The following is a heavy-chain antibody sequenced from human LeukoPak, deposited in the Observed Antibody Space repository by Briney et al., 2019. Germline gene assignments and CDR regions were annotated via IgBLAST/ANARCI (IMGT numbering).Heavy chain of an antibody. V-gene: IGHV3-15*05. J-gene: IGHJ4*02. D-gene: IGHD3-10*01. CDR1: GFTFSLAW. CDR3: TTDAPSGHGVLFGY. Sequence: GGSLRLSCVASGFTFSLAWMSWVRQAPGKGLEWIGHIKFQHDGGATDYAAPVKGRFTISRADSKNTVYLQMNSLKIGNTGAYYSTTDAPSGHGVLFGYWGQGILVTVSS. CDR2: IKFQHDGGAT.